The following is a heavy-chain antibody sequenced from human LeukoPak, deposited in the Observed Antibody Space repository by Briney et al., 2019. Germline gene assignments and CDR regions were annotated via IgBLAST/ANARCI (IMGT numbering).Heavy chain of an antibody. CDR3: AKDSDTAMVPTPDY. V-gene: IGHV3-23*01. Sequence: GGSLRLSCAASGFTFSSYEMNWVRQAPGKGLEWVSAISGSGGSTYYADSVKGRFTISRDNSKNTLYLQMNSLRAEDTAVYYCAKDSDTAMVPTPDYWGQGTLVTVSS. D-gene: IGHD5-18*01. J-gene: IGHJ4*02. CDR1: GFTFSSYE. CDR2: ISGSGGST.